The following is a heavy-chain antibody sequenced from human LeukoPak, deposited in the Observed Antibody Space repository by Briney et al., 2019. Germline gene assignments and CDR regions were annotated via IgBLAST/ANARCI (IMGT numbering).Heavy chain of an antibody. V-gene: IGHV3-15*07. CDR1: GFTSTNAW. CDR3: STLTSRGLSDS. Sequence: GGSLRLSCAASGFTSTNAWMNWVRQAPGEGLEWVGRIKSKADGETIDYAAPVKGRFTFSRDDSKNMLYLQMNSLKSEDTAVYYCSTLTSRGLSDSWGQGTLVTVSS. CDR2: IKSKADGETI. J-gene: IGHJ4*02. D-gene: IGHD1-20*01.